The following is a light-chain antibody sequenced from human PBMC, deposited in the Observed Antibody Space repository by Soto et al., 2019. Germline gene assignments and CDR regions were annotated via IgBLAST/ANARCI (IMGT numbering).Light chain of an antibody. CDR2: DVS. CDR3: CSYTNSNTRQIV. CDR1: SSDVGGYNY. J-gene: IGLJ1*01. Sequence: QSALTQPASVSGSPGQSITISCTGTSSDVGGYNYVSWYKHHPGKAPKLMIYDVSNRPSGVSNRFSGSKSGNTASMTISGLQPEDEADYYCCSYTNSNTRQIVFGTGTKVTVL. V-gene: IGLV2-14*03.